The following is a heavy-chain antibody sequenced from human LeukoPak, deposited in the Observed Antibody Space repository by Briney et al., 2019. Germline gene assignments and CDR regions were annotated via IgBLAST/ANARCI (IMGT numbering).Heavy chain of an antibody. V-gene: IGHV3-48*03. J-gene: IGHJ3*02. CDR1: GFTFSSYE. CDR2: ISSSGSTI. Sequence: QPGGSLRLSCAASGFTFSSYEMNWARQAPGKGLEWVSYISSSGSTIYYADSVKGRFTISRDNAKNSLYLRMNSLRAEDTAVYYCAKDTQSGSGSYLGAFDIWGQGTMVTVSS. D-gene: IGHD3-10*01. CDR3: AKDTQSGSGSYLGAFDI.